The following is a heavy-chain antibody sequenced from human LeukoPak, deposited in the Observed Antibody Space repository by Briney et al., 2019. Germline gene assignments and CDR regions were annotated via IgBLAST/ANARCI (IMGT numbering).Heavy chain of an antibody. D-gene: IGHD2-15*01. CDR2: ISGSGGST. V-gene: IGHV3-23*01. Sequence: GGSLRLSCAASGFTFSSFAMSWVRQAPGKGLEWVSAISGSGGSTYYADSVKGRFTISRDNSKNTLYLQMNSLRAEDTAVYYCAKAGAVVVVAAKYFDYWGQGTLVTVSS. CDR3: AKAGAVVVVAAKYFDY. J-gene: IGHJ4*02. CDR1: GFTFSSFA.